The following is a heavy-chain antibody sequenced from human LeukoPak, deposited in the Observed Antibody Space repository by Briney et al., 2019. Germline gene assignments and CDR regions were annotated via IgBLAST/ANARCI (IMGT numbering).Heavy chain of an antibody. CDR2: IYYSGTT. Sequence: SETLSLTCTVSGGSLSGYYWSWIRQPPGKGLEWIGYIYYSGTTNYNTSLRSRVTISVETSKNQFSLRLSSVTATDTAVYYCARLHXXRXXEFDPXGQGTLXTVX. V-gene: IGHV4-59*01. J-gene: IGHJ5*02. CDR1: GGSLSGYY. CDR3: ARLHXXRXXEFDP.